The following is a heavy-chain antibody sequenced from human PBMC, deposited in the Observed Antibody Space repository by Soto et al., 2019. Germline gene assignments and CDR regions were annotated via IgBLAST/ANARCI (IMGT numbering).Heavy chain of an antibody. CDR3: ARHVYATTWDYFDY. D-gene: IGHD2-8*01. CDR2: IKRDGSEK. J-gene: IGHJ4*02. Sequence: GGSLRLSCAAVGFTFSNYWMTWVRQAPGKGLEWVANIKRDGSEKYYVDSVKGRFSISRDNAKNSVYLQVNSLRAEDTAVYYCARHVYATTWDYFDYWGQGTLVTVSS. V-gene: IGHV3-7*01. CDR1: GFTFSNYW.